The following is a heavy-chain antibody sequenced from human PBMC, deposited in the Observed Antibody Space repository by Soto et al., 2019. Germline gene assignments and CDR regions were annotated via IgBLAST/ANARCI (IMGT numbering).Heavy chain of an antibody. D-gene: IGHD3-22*01. CDR3: ASGDYYDSSGQDY. V-gene: IGHV3-53*01. CDR1: GFTVSSNY. CDR2: IYSGGST. Sequence: EVQLVESGGGLIQPGGSLRLSCAASGFTVSSNYMSWVRQAPGKGLEWVSVIYSGGSTYYADSVKGRFTISRDNSKNTLYLHMNSLRAEDTAVYYCASGDYYDSSGQDYWGQGTLVTVSS. J-gene: IGHJ4*02.